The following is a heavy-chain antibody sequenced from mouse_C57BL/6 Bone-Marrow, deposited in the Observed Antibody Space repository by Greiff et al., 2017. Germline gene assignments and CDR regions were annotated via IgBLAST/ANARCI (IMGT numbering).Heavy chain of an antibody. J-gene: IGHJ4*01. Sequence: VQLQQSGAELVRPGTSVKVSCKASGYAFTNYLIEWVKQRPGQGLEWIGVINPGSGGTNYNEKFKGKATLTADKSSSTAYMQLSSLTSEDSAVYFCAREALPYYAMDYWGQGTSVTVSS. V-gene: IGHV1-54*01. CDR2: INPGSGGT. D-gene: IGHD3-2*02. CDR1: GYAFTNYL. CDR3: AREALPYYAMDY.